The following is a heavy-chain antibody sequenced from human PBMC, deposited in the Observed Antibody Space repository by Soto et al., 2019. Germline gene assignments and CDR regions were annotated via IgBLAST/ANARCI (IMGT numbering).Heavy chain of an antibody. CDR3: ARLGGSYYFDY. CDR1: GGSVSSGSYY. Sequence: QVQLQESGPGLVKPSETLSLTCTVSGGSVSSGSYYWSWIRQPPGKGLEWIGYIYYSGGTNYNPSLKSRVTMSVDTSKSQFSLKLSSVTAADTAVYYCARLGGSYYFDYWGQGTLVTVSS. V-gene: IGHV4-61*01. J-gene: IGHJ4*02. CDR2: IYYSGGT. D-gene: IGHD1-26*01.